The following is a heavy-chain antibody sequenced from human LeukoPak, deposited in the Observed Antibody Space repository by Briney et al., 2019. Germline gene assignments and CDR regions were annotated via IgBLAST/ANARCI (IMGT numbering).Heavy chain of an antibody. CDR1: GFTFSDYY. CDR2: INWNGGST. J-gene: IGHJ5*02. Sequence: GGSLRLTCEASGFTFSDYYMSWVRQAPGKGLEWVSGINWNGGSTGYADSVKGRFTISRDNAKNSLYLQMNSLRAEDTALYYCARAERGTQQLVLGNWFDPWGQGTLVTVSS. V-gene: IGHV3-20*04. CDR3: ARAERGTQQLVLGNWFDP. D-gene: IGHD6-13*01.